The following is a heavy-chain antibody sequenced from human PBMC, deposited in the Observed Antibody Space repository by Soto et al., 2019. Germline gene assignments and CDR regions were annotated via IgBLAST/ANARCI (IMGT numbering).Heavy chain of an antibody. Sequence: QVQLQQWGAGLLKPSETLSLTCDVYGGSFSGYYWSWIRQPPGKGLEWIGEINHSGSTNYNPSLKSRVTISVDTPKNQFALKLSSVTAVYTVVYYCARGVRSGSPFRYWYFDVWGRGTLVTVSS. CDR2: INHSGST. CDR3: ARGVRSGSPFRYWYFDV. CDR1: GGSFSGYY. J-gene: IGHJ2*01. D-gene: IGHD6-19*01. V-gene: IGHV4-34*01.